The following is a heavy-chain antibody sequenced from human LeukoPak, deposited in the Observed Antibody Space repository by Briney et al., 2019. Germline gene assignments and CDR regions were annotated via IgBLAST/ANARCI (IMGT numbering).Heavy chain of an antibody. V-gene: IGHV4-59*08. J-gene: IGHJ4*02. CDR1: GGSISSYY. CDR3: ARHEGGYNSFDY. Sequence: PSETLSLTRTVSGGSISSYYWSWIRQPPGKGLEWIGYIYYSGSTNYNPSLKSRVTVSVDTSKNQFSLKLSSVTAADTAVYYCARHEGGYNSFDYWGQGTLVTVSS. D-gene: IGHD5-24*01. CDR2: IYYSGST.